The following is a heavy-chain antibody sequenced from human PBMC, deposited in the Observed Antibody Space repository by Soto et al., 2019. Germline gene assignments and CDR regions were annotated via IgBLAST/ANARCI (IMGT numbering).Heavy chain of an antibody. CDR3: ARDLALDYYDSSGYYYYYYGMDV. Sequence: SVKVSCKASGGTFSSYTISWVRQAPGQGLEWMGRIIPILGIANYAQKFQGRVTITADKSTSTAYMELSSLRSEDTAVYYCARDLALDYYDSSGYYYYYYGMDVWGQGTTVTVSS. CDR1: GGTFSSYT. D-gene: IGHD3-22*01. CDR2: IIPILGIA. V-gene: IGHV1-69*04. J-gene: IGHJ6*02.